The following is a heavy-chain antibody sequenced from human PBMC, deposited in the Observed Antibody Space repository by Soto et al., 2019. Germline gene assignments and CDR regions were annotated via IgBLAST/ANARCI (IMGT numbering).Heavy chain of an antibody. CDR1: GFSFTGYY. D-gene: IGHD3-16*01. Sequence: ASVKVSCKASGFSFTGYYIHLLRQAPGQGLEWMGWINAHSGGTEYAQKLQGRVTLTRDTSVVTASMTLTGVTSDDTALYCCAIDLSRKLAYWLDSWGQGTQVTVSS. CDR3: AIDLSRKLAYWLDS. CDR2: INAHSGGT. V-gene: IGHV1-2*02. J-gene: IGHJ5*01.